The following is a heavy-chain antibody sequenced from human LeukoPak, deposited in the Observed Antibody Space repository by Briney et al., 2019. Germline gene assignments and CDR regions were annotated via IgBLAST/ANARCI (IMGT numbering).Heavy chain of an antibody. D-gene: IGHD5-12*01. J-gene: IGHJ4*02. CDR3: ATYSGYDRIFDY. CDR1: GFTFSSYS. V-gene: IGHV3-21*01. CDR2: ISSSSSHI. Sequence: PGGSLRLSCAASGFTFSSYSMNWVRQAPGKGLEWVSSISSSSSHIYYADSVKGRFTISRDNAKNSLFLQMNSLRAEDTAVYYCATYSGYDRIFDYWGQGTLVTVSS.